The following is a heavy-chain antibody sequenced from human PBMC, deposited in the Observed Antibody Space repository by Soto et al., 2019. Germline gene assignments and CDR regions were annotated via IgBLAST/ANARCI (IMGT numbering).Heavy chain of an antibody. CDR1: GGSIISYY. CDR3: AREFPGRVERGRAFDI. V-gene: IGHV4-4*07. Sequence: TETLSLTCTVSGGSIISYYWRWIRQSAGKGLEWIGRIDTTGSTNYNPSLKGRVTLSMDTSKNQVSLRLSSLAAADTAVYFCAREFPGRVERGRAFDIWGQGPTVTV. J-gene: IGHJ3*02. D-gene: IGHD3-16*01. CDR2: IDTTGST.